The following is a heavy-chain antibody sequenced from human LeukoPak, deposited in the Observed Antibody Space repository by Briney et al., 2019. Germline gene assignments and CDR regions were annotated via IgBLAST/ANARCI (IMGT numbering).Heavy chain of an antibody. CDR3: ASTGGPYYYYGMDV. J-gene: IGHJ6*02. Sequence: SETLSLTCTVSGGSISSSYWSWIRQPPGKGLEWIGYIYYSGSTNYNPSLKSRVTISVDTSKNQFSLKLSSVTAADTAVYYCASTGGPYYYYGMDVWGQGTTVTVSS. D-gene: IGHD2-8*02. CDR1: GGSISSSY. CDR2: IYYSGST. V-gene: IGHV4-59*08.